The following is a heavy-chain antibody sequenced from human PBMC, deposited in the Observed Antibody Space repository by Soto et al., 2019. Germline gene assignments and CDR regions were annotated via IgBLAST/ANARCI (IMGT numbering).Heavy chain of an antibody. CDR1: GFTFSDYY. Sequence: QVQLVESGGGLVKPGGSLRLSCAASGFTFSDYYMNWIRQAPGKGLEWLSYISSSGSIIYYVDSVKGRYTISRDNAKNSLYLQMNSMRAEDTAMYYCAREHPGSYWSTICGVDVWGQGTTVTVSS. D-gene: IGHD1-26*01. CDR2: ISSSGSII. CDR3: AREHPGSYWSTICGVDV. J-gene: IGHJ6*02. V-gene: IGHV3-11*01.